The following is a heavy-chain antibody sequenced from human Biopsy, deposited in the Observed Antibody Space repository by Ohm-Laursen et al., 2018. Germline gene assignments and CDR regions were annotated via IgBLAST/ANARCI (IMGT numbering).Heavy chain of an antibody. CDR1: GGSISSDY. J-gene: IGHJ6*02. CDR3: ARATNSTGWPYYYFYGMDV. V-gene: IGHV4-59*01. Sequence: SETLSLTCTVSGGSISSDYWSWIRQTPGKGLEWIGYIYYSGSTNYNPSLKSRVIISVDTSKNQFSLRLNSVTAADTAVYYCARATNSTGWPYYYFYGMDVWGQGTTVSVS. D-gene: IGHD2/OR15-2a*01. CDR2: IYYSGST.